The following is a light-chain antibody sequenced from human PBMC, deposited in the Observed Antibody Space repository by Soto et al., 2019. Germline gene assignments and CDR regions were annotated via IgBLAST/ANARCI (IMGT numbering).Light chain of an antibody. J-gene: IGKJ4*01. CDR2: GAS. V-gene: IGKV1-17*01. CDR3: LQHQTYPLT. Sequence: IQMTQSPSSLSASVGDRVTISCRASQGIRNNLAWYQQKPGKVPKRLIFGASSLKPGVPSRVSGSASGAEFTLIITGLQPEDFATYDGLQHQTYPLTFGGGTKVESK. CDR1: QGIRNN.